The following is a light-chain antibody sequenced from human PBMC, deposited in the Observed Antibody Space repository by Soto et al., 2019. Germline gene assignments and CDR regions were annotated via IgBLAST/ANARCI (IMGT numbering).Light chain of an antibody. CDR1: ESVSIN. Sequence: ETVMTQSPATLSVSPGERATLSCRASESVSINLAWYQQKNGQVPRLLIYSASTRATGIPARFSGSGSGTEFTLTISSLQSEDFAVYYCHQSNNWPETFGQGTKVEI. CDR2: SAS. J-gene: IGKJ1*01. CDR3: HQSNNWPET. V-gene: IGKV3-15*01.